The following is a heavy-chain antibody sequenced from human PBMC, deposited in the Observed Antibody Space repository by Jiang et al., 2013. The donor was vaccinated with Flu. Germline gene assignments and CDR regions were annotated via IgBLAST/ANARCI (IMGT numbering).Heavy chain of an antibody. D-gene: IGHD5-24*01. CDR1: GFTFSSYA. Sequence: VQLVESGGGVVQPGKSLRLSCSASGFTFSSYAMHWVRQAPGKGLEWVAVISYDGSNKYYADSVKGRFTISRDNSKNTLYLQMNSLTTDDTALYYCARDGIRYTLYSFYYMDVWGKGTDGHRLL. J-gene: IGHJ6*03. CDR2: ISYDGSNK. CDR3: ARDGIRYTLYSFYYMDV. V-gene: IGHV3-30-3*01.